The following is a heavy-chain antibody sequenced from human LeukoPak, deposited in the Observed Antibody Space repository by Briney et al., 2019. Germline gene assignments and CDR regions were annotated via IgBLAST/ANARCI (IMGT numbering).Heavy chain of an antibody. CDR1: GGSISSYY. J-gene: IGHJ5*02. V-gene: IGHV4-59*01. CDR2: ISYSGST. D-gene: IGHD1-1*01. CDR3: AREGTAGTNLNWFDP. Sequence: SETLSLTCTVSGGSISSYYWSWIRQPPGQGLEWIGYISYSGSTNFNPPLKSRVTISVDTSKNQFSLKLSSVTAADTAVYYCAREGTAGTNLNWFDPWGQGTLVTVSS.